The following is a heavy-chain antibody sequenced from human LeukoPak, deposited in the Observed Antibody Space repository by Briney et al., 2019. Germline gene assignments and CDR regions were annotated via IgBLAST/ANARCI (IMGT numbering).Heavy chain of an antibody. CDR1: GASISSHY. J-gene: IGHJ6*03. CDR3: ARGGYSSSWYYYYYMDV. Sequence: PSETLSLTCSVSGASISSHYWSWIRQPPGKGLEWIGEINHSGSTNYNPSLKSRVTISVDTSKNQFSLKLSSVTAADTAVYYCARGGYSSSWYYYYYMDVWGKGTTVTVSS. V-gene: IGHV4-34*01. D-gene: IGHD6-13*01. CDR2: INHSGST.